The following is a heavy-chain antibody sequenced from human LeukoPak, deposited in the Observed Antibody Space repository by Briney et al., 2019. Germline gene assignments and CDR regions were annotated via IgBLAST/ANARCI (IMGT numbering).Heavy chain of an antibody. CDR2: IYSGGST. CDR3: ARGGYYYDSSGYYDY. Sequence: GGSLRLSCAVSGFTVSSNYMSWVRQAPGKGLEWVSVIYSGGSTYYADSVKGRFTISRDNSKNSLYLQMNSLRAEDTAVYYCARGGYYYDSSGYYDYWGQGTLVTVSS. D-gene: IGHD3-22*01. J-gene: IGHJ4*02. V-gene: IGHV3-66*01. CDR1: GFTVSSNY.